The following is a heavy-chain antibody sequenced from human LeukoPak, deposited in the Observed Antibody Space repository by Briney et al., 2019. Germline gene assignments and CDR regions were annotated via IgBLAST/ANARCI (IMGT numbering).Heavy chain of an antibody. D-gene: IGHD3-3*01. CDR1: GGSISSGDYY. CDR2: IYYSGST. V-gene: IGHV4-30-4*08. J-gene: IGHJ5*02. Sequence: SQTLSPTCTVSGGSISSGDYYWSWIRQPPGKGLEWIGYIYYSGSTYYNPSLKSRVTISVDTSKNQFSLKLSSVTAADTAVYYCARGITIFGVVIIGFDPWGQGTLVTVSS. CDR3: ARGITIFGVVIIGFDP.